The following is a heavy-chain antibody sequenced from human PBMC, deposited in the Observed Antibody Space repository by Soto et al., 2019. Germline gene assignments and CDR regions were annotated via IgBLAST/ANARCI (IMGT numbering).Heavy chain of an antibody. J-gene: IGHJ4*02. CDR1: GFTFTTYP. CDR3: AKDRAYYDILTAKFDY. D-gene: IGHD3-9*01. Sequence: GGSLRLSCAASGFTFTTYPMSWVRQPPGKGLEWVSAISGSGGSTYYADSVKGRFTISRDNSKNTLYLQMNSLRAEDTAVYYCAKDRAYYDILTAKFDYWGQGTLVTVSS. V-gene: IGHV3-23*01. CDR2: ISGSGGST.